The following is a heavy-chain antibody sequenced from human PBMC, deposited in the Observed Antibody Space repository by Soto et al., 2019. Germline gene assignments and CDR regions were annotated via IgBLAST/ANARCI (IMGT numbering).Heavy chain of an antibody. CDR2: INPSGGST. CDR1: GCTFTSYY. CDR3: ARGGDCSGGSCYSWNYYYGMDV. V-gene: IGHV1-46*01. Sequence: ASVKVSCKASGCTFTSYYMHWVRQAPGQGLEWMGIINPSGGSTSYAQKFQGRVTMTRDTSTSTVYMELSSLRSEDTAVYYCARGGDCSGGSCYSWNYYYGMDVWGQGTTVTVSS. D-gene: IGHD2-15*01. J-gene: IGHJ6*02.